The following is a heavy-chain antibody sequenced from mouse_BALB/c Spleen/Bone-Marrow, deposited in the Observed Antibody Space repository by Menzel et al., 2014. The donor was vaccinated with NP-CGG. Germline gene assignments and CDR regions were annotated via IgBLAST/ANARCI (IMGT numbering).Heavy chain of an antibody. Sequence: EVKLVESGGGLVKLGGSLKLSCAASGFTFSSYYMSWVRQTPEKRLELVAAINSNGGSTYYPDTVKGRFTISRDNAKNTLYLQMSSLKSEDTALYYCARGGTYYFDYWGQGTTLTVSS. CDR3: ARGGTYYFDY. J-gene: IGHJ2*01. D-gene: IGHD5-1*01. CDR2: INSNGGST. CDR1: GFTFSSYY. V-gene: IGHV5-6-2*01.